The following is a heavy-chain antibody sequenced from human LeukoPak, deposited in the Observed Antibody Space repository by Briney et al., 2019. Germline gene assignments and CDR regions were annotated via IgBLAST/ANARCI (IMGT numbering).Heavy chain of an antibody. CDR2: IYPNTGAT. Sequence: ASVKVSCKASGYSFTGYYMHWVRQAPGQGLEWMGWIYPNTGATKYAQKFQGRVTMTRDTSISTAYMELSGLRSDDTAVYYCGTLLSNGPFDYWGQGSLVTVSS. CDR1: GYSFTGYY. CDR3: GTLLSNGPFDY. J-gene: IGHJ4*02. V-gene: IGHV1-2*02.